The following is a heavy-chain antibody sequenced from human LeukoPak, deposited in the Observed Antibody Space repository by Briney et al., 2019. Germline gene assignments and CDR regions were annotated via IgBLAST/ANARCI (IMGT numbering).Heavy chain of an antibody. CDR1: GGSFSGYY. CDR2: INHSGST. D-gene: IGHD2-15*01. Sequence: SETLSLTCAVYGGSFSGYYWSWIRQPPGKGLEWIGEINHSGSTNYNPSLKSRVTISVDTSKNQFSLKLSSVTAADTAGYYCARRRVVVADFDYWGQGTLVTVSS. J-gene: IGHJ4*02. V-gene: IGHV4-34*01. CDR3: ARRRVVVADFDY.